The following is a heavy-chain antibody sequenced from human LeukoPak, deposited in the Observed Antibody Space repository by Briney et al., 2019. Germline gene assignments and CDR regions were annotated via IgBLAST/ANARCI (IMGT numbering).Heavy chain of an antibody. CDR2: ISYDGSST. J-gene: IGHJ6*02. V-gene: IGHV3-30*18. D-gene: IGHD2-8*01. Sequence: GRSLRLSCEASGFTFSSYGIHWVRQAPGKGLEWVAVISYDGSSTFYADSVKGRFTVSRDNLKNTLYLQMDSLRAEDSAVYYCAKLPFPSRMSYHYYGMDVWGQGTTVTVSS. CDR1: GFTFSSYG. CDR3: AKLPFPSRMSYHYYGMDV.